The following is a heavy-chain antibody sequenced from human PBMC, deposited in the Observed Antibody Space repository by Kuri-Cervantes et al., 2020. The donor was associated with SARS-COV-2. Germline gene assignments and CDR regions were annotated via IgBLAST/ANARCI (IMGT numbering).Heavy chain of an antibody. CDR1: GFTFSSYA. Sequence: GESLKISCAASGFTFSSYAMSWVRQAPGKGLEWVSAISGSGGSTYYADSVKGRFTISRDNSKNTLYLQMNSLRAEDTAVYYCAKEIRATTRFDAFDIWGQGTIVTVSS. D-gene: IGHD1-26*01. V-gene: IGHV3-23*01. J-gene: IGHJ3*02. CDR2: ISGSGGST. CDR3: AKEIRATTRFDAFDI.